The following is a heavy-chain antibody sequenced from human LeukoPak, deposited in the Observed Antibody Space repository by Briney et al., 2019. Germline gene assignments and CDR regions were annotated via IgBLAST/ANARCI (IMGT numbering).Heavy chain of an antibody. CDR1: GYTFTGYY. J-gene: IGHJ4*02. D-gene: IGHD3-10*01. Sequence: ASVKVSCKASGYTFTGYYMHWVRQAPGQGLEWMGWINPNSGGTNYAQKFQGWVTMTRDTSISTAYMELSRLRSDDTAVYYCARVDPYGSGSYSECYFDYWGQGTLVTVSS. V-gene: IGHV1-2*04. CDR3: ARVDPYGSGSYSECYFDY. CDR2: INPNSGGT.